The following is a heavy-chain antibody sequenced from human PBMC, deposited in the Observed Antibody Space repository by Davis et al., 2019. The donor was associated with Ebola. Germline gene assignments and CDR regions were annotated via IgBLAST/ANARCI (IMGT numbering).Heavy chain of an antibody. Sequence: GESLKISCAASGFTFSSYSMNWVRQAPGKGLEWVSSIGSSSNYIYYADSVKGRFTISRDNAKNSLYLQMNSLRAEDTAVYYCASHSGRAPPLDWGQGTLVTVSS. J-gene: IGHJ4*02. CDR3: ASHSGRAPPLD. V-gene: IGHV3-21*06. CDR1: GFTFSSYS. D-gene: IGHD6-19*01. CDR2: IGSSSNYI.